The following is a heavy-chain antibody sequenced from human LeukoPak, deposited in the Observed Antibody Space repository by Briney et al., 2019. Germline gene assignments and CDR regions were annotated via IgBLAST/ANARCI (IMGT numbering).Heavy chain of an antibody. Sequence: GGSLRLSCAASGFTFSSYALHWVRQAPGKGLQWVAVISYDGSYRYFADSVKGRFTISRDNSKNTLYLQMNSPRAEDTAVYYCAKSITMVRVNWFDPWGQGTLVTVSS. V-gene: IGHV3-30*04. CDR1: GFTFSSYA. D-gene: IGHD3-10*01. CDR2: ISYDGSYR. J-gene: IGHJ5*02. CDR3: AKSITMVRVNWFDP.